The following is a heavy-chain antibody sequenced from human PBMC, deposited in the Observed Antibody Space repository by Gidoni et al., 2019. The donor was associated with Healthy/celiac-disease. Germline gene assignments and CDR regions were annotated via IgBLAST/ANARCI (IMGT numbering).Heavy chain of an antibody. J-gene: IGHJ4*02. CDR2: IIPILGIA. D-gene: IGHD3-10*01. CDR3: ARFVSGSYYREASKLPESHFDY. V-gene: IGHV1-69*10. Sequence: QVQLVQSGAEVKKPGSSVKVSCKASGGTFSSYALSWVRKAPGQGIEWMGGIIPILGIANYAQKFQGRVTITADKSTSTAYMELSSLRSEDTAVYYCARFVSGSYYREASKLPESHFDYWGQGTLVTVSS. CDR1: GGTFSSYA.